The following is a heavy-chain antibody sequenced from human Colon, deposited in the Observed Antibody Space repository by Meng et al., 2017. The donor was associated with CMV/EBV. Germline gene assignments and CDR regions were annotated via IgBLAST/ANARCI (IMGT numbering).Heavy chain of an antibody. J-gene: IGHJ5*02. CDR1: GLTLKTSG. Sequence: GESLKISCAASGLTLKTSGVSWVRQTPGKGLEWVSIICGGVSCTYHEDSVKGRFTISRDNSNNTVFLQMSRMRPEDTALYYCAKDPRPPGAPRIMGATFDPWGQGTLVTVSS. CDR2: ICGGVSCT. CDR3: AKDPRPPGAPRIMGATFDP. D-gene: IGHD1-26*01. V-gene: IGHV3-NL1*01.